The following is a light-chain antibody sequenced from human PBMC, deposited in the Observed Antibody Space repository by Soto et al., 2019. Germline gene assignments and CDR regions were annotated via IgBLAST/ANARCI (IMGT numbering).Light chain of an antibody. CDR2: DAS. CDR3: QQYNSYP. V-gene: IGKV1-5*01. CDR1: QSISSW. Sequence: DIQMTQSPSTLSASLGDKGNITCRASQSISSWLAWYQQKPGKAPKLLIYDASSLESGVPSRFSGSGSGTEFTLTISSLQPDDFATYYCQQYNSYPFGGGTKVDIK. J-gene: IGKJ4*02.